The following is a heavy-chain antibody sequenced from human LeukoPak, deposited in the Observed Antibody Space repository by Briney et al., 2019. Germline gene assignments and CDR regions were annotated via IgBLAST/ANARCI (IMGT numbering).Heavy chain of an antibody. CDR1: GFTFDDYA. J-gene: IGHJ4*02. CDR2: ISWNSGSI. V-gene: IGHV3-9*01. D-gene: IGHD3-22*01. CDR3: AKGMGDSSGSPFDY. Sequence: PGGSLRLSCAASGFTFDDYAMHWVRQAPGEGLEWISGISWNSGSIGYADSVKGRFTISRDNAKNSLYLQMNSLRAEDTALYYCAKGMGDSSGSPFDYWGQGTLVTVSS.